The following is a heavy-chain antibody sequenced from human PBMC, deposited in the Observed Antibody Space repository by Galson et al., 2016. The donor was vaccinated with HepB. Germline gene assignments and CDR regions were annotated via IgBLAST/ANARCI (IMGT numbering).Heavy chain of an antibody. CDR2: ISGSGGNT. D-gene: IGHD7-27*01. Sequence: SLRLSCAASGFTFNNYAMTWVRQAPWKGLEWVSGISGSGGNTFYTDSVKGRFTISRDNSKNTLYLQVNSLRAEDTAVYYCAKVGTGWYFDLWGRGTLVTVSS. V-gene: IGHV3-23*01. J-gene: IGHJ2*01. CDR3: AKVGTGWYFDL. CDR1: GFTFNNYA.